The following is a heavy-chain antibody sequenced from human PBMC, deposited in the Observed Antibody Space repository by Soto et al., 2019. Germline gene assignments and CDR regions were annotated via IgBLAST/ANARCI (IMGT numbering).Heavy chain of an antibody. V-gene: IGHV3-7*01. CDR3: ARESEDLTSNFDY. CDR1: GFTFSEDW. J-gene: IGHJ4*02. Sequence: PGGSLRLSCLLSGFTFSEDWMGWVRQAPGKGLEWVANMKPDETERYYVDSVRGRFTISRDGAENSLHLQMNSLRVEDTAVYYCARESEDLTSNFDYWGQGTLVTVS. CDR2: MKPDETER.